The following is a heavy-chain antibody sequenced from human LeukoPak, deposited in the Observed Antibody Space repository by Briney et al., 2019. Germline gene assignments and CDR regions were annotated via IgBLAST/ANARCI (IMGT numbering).Heavy chain of an antibody. V-gene: IGHV4-59*01. J-gene: IGHJ4*02. Sequence: PSETLSLTCTVSGGSISSYYWSWIRQPPGKGLEWIRYIYYSGSTNYNPSLKSRVTISVDTSKNQFSLKLSSVTAADTAVYYCARGEPYYDFWSGYYFDYWGQGTLVTVSS. CDR2: IYYSGST. CDR1: GGSISSYY. CDR3: ARGEPYYDFWSGYYFDY. D-gene: IGHD3-3*01.